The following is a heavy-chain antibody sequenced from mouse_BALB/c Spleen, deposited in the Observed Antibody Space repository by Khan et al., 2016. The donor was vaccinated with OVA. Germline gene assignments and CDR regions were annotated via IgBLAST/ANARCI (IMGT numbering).Heavy chain of an antibody. CDR3: VRNVDGGYYWYFDV. V-gene: IGHV2-6-4*01. J-gene: IGHJ1*01. Sequence: VQLKQSGPGLVAPSQSLSITCTVSGFSLSRYSVQWVRQPPGKGLEWLGMMWSGGSSDYNSVLNSRLSISKDNSKSHVFLKLNSLQTDDKAMYYYVRNVDGGYYWYFDVWGAGTAVTVSS. CDR2: MWSGGSS. CDR1: GFSLSRYS.